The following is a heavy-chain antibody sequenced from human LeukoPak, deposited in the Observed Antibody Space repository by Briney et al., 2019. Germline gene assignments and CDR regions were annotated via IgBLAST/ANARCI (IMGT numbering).Heavy chain of an antibody. J-gene: IGHJ3*02. Sequence: SETLSLTCTVSGGSITDHFWGWIRHTPGMGLEWIGHIYGSPTYNPSLKSRVTISDDTSENQIFLQMTSVPAADTAIYYCARRFRTSASGILHHDAYDIWGPGTEVIVSS. D-gene: IGHD3-10*01. V-gene: IGHV4-4*09. CDR3: ARRFRTSASGILHHDAYDI. CDR1: GGSITDHF. CDR2: IYGSP.